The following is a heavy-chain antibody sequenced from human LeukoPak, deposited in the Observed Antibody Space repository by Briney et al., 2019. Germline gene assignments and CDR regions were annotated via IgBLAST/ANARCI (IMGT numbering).Heavy chain of an antibody. Sequence: SETLSLTCTVSGGSISSYYWSWIRQPPGKGLEWFGYIYYSGSTNYSPSLKSRVTILVDTSKNQFSLKLSSVTAADTAVYYCARGLAPPQYAPRSHYYYMDVWGKGTTVTVSS. V-gene: IGHV4-59*01. J-gene: IGHJ6*03. CDR1: GGSISSYY. CDR2: IYYSGST. D-gene: IGHD2-8*01. CDR3: ARGLAPPQYAPRSHYYYMDV.